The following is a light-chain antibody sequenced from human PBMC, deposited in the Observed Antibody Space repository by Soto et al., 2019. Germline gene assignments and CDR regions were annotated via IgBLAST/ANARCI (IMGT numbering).Light chain of an antibody. Sequence: QSVLTQPPSVSGSPGQSVTISCTGTSSDVGGYNYVSWYQQHPGKAPKLMIYEVSKRPSGVPDRFSGSKSGNTASLTVSGLQAEDEADYYCSSYAGSNNPVVFGGGTQLTVL. CDR2: EVS. CDR1: SSDVGGYNY. J-gene: IGLJ2*01. CDR3: SSYAGSNNPVV. V-gene: IGLV2-8*01.